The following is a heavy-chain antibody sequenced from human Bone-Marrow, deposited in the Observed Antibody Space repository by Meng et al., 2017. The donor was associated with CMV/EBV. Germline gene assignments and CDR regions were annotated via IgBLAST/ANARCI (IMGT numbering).Heavy chain of an antibody. Sequence: ESLKISCAASGFSVNDHYMSWVRQAPGKGLEWVSIIYSGGRTYYADSVKGRFAVSRDKSKNTVYLQINSLSPEDTAVYYCARMDYSRMDVWGQGTTVTVSS. CDR1: GFSVNDHY. CDR3: ARMDYSRMDV. CDR2: IYSGGRT. J-gene: IGHJ6*02. D-gene: IGHD4-11*01. V-gene: IGHV3-53*01.